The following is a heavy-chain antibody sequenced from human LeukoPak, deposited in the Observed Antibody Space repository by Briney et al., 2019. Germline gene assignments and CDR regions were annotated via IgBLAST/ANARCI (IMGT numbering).Heavy chain of an antibody. V-gene: IGHV3-20*04. J-gene: IGHJ4*02. CDR1: GFTFREYG. CDR3: AREHYTAGFDY. D-gene: IGHD2-2*02. Sequence: GGSLRLSCTASGFTFREYGLSWVRQAPGKGLEWVSDINWNGGRTGYADSVKGRFTISRDNAKNSLYLQMNSLRVEDTALYYCAREHYTAGFDYWGQGTLVTVSS. CDR2: INWNGGRT.